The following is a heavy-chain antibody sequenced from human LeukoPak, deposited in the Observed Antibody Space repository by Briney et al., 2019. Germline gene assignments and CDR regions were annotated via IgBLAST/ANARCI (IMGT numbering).Heavy chain of an antibody. J-gene: IGHJ4*02. Sequence: PSGTLSLTCDVSGGSISSYYWSWIRQPPGKGLEWIGYIYYSGSTNYNPPLKSRVTISVDTSKNQFSLKLSSVTAADTAVYYCARGPAGYSSGWPFDYWGQGTLVTVSS. CDR2: IYYSGST. V-gene: IGHV4-59*01. CDR1: GGSISSYY. D-gene: IGHD6-19*01. CDR3: ARGPAGYSSGWPFDY.